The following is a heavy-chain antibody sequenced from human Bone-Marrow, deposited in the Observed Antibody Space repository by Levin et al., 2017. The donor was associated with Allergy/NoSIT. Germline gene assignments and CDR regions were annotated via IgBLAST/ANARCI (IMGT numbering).Heavy chain of an antibody. D-gene: IGHD3-3*01. CDR2: ISYSGST. CDR3: LGISRSGGYYMGY. J-gene: IGHJ4*02. CDR1: GASISMSPYY. Sequence: SETLSLTCTVSGASISMSPYYWGWIRQPPGKGLEWIGSISYSGSTSYYPSLKSRVTISVDTSKNHFSLNLRSVTAADTAVYVCLGISRSGGYYMGYWGQGALVTVSS. V-gene: IGHV4-39*02.